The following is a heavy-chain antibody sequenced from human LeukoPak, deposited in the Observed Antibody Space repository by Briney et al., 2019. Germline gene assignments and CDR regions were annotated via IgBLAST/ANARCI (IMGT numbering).Heavy chain of an antibody. V-gene: IGHV3-21*01. CDR2: ISSSSSYI. Sequence: GGSLRLSCAASGFTFSSYSMNWVRQAPGKGLEWVSSISSSSSYIYYADSVKGRFTISRDNAKNSLYLQMNSLRAEDTAVYYRAREVVVVPAATHDAFDIWGQGTMVTVSS. J-gene: IGHJ3*02. D-gene: IGHD2-2*01. CDR3: AREVVVVPAATHDAFDI. CDR1: GFTFSSYS.